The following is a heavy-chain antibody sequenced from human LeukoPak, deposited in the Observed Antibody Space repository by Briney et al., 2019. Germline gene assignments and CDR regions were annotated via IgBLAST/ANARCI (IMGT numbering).Heavy chain of an antibody. V-gene: IGHV3-30-3*01. CDR2: ISYDGSNK. D-gene: IGHD3-22*01. CDR1: GFTFSSYA. CDR3: AKGELERDYDSSGYYYFDAFDI. Sequence: GGSLRLSCAASGFTFSSYAMPWVRQAPGKGLEWVAVISYDGSNKYYADSVKGRFTISRDNSKNTLYLQMNSLRAEDTAVYYCAKGELERDYDSSGYYYFDAFDIWGQGTMVTVSS. J-gene: IGHJ3*02.